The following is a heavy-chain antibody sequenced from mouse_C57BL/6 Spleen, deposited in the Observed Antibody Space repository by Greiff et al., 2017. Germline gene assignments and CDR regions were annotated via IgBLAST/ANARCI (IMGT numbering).Heavy chain of an antibody. Sequence: VQLQQPGAELVMPGASVKLSCKASGYTFTSYWMHWVKQRPGQGLEWIGEIDPSDSYTNYNQKFKGKSTLTVDKSSSTAYMQLSSLTSEDSAVYYCARGESNYYFDYWGQGTTLTVSS. V-gene: IGHV1-69*01. J-gene: IGHJ2*01. D-gene: IGHD2-5*01. CDR2: IDPSDSYT. CDR3: ARGESNYYFDY. CDR1: GYTFTSYW.